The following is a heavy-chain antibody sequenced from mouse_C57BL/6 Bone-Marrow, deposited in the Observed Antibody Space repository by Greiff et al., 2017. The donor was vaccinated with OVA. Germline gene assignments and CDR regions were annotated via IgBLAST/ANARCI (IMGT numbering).Heavy chain of an antibody. V-gene: IGHV1-50*01. CDR1: GYTFTSYW. CDR2: IDTSDSYT. Sequence: QVQLQQPGAELVKPGASVKLSCKASGYTFTSYWMQWVKQRPGQGLEWIGEIDTSDSYTKYNQKFKGKATLTVDKSSSTAYMQLSSLTSEDSAVNCCGTGYIDYWGQGTTRTVSS. J-gene: IGHJ2*01. CDR3: GTGYIDY. D-gene: IGHD4-1*01.